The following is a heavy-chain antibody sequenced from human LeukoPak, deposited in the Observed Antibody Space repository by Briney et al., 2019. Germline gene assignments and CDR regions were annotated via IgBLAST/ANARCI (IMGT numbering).Heavy chain of an antibody. CDR2: IYYSGST. D-gene: IGHD2-2*01. J-gene: IGHJ3*02. Sequence: SETLSLTCTVSGGSISSYYWSWIRQPPGKGLEWIGYIYYSGSTNCNPSLKSRVTISVDTSKNQFSLKLSSVTAADTAVYYCARDQQDAFDIWGQGTMVTVSS. CDR1: GGSISSYY. V-gene: IGHV4-59*01. CDR3: ARDQQDAFDI.